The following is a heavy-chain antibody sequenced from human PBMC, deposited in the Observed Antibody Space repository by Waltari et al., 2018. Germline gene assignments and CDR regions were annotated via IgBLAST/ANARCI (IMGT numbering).Heavy chain of an antibody. CDR2: ITSKTYGGTT. Sequence: EVQLVESGGGLVQPGRSLRLSCTASGFTFGDRTLSWFRQAPGKGLEWVGLITSKTYGGTTEYAAAVKGRFTISRDDSKSSAYLQMNSLKTEDTAVYYCTRGTMTTVTTFDYWGQGTLVTVSS. V-gene: IGHV3-49*03. CDR1: GFTFGDRT. D-gene: IGHD4-17*01. J-gene: IGHJ4*02. CDR3: TRGTMTTVTTFDY.